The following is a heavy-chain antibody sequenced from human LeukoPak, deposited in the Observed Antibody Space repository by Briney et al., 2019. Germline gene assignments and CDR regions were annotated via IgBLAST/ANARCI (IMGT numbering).Heavy chain of an antibody. D-gene: IGHD6-13*01. Sequence: SETLSLTCAVYGASFSDYNWNWIRQPPGRGLEWIGEINHSGSTNYNPSLKSRVTISVDTSKKQFSLKVNSVTAADTAVYYCARVIAAAGDYFDYWGQGTLVTVSS. CDR1: GASFSDYN. CDR2: INHSGST. CDR3: ARVIAAAGDYFDY. J-gene: IGHJ4*02. V-gene: IGHV4-34*01.